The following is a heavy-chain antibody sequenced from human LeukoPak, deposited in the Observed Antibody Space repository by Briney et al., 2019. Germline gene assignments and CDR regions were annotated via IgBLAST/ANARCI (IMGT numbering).Heavy chain of an antibody. J-gene: IGHJ3*02. D-gene: IGHD6-13*01. Sequence: SETLSLTCTVSGGSISSGDYYWSWIRQPPGKGLEWIGYIYYSGSTYYNPSLKSRVTISVDTSKNQFSLKLSSVTAADTAVYYWARVGIAAAGTRPDAFDIWGQGKMVTGSS. V-gene: IGHV4-30-4*01. CDR2: IYYSGST. CDR3: ARVGIAAAGTRPDAFDI. CDR1: GGSISSGDYY.